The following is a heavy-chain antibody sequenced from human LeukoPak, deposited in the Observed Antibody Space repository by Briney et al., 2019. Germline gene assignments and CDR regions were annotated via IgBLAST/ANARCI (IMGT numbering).Heavy chain of an antibody. CDR3: AKGWVDTAMVTPLDY. Sequence: GGSLRLSCAASGFPFSIYTMNWVRQAPGKGLEWVSSISGSSNDIYYADSVKGRFTISRDNAKTSLYLQMNSLRAEDTAVYYCAKGWVDTAMVTPLDYWGQGTLVTVSS. D-gene: IGHD5-18*01. J-gene: IGHJ4*02. V-gene: IGHV3-21*04. CDR2: ISGSSNDI. CDR1: GFPFSIYT.